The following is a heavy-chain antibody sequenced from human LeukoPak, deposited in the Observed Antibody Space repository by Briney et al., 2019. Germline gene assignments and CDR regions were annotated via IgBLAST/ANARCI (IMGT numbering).Heavy chain of an antibody. D-gene: IGHD2-2*01. V-gene: IGHV4-34*01. CDR3: ATRGIFDIVVVPAATQQDYYMDV. CDR2: INHSGST. Sequence: MTSETLSLTCAVYGGSFSGYYWSWIRQPPGKGLEWIGEINHSGSTNYNPSLKSRVTISVDTSKNQFSLKLSSVTAADTAVYSCATRGIFDIVVVPAATQQDYYMDVWGKGTTVTVSS. J-gene: IGHJ6*03. CDR1: GGSFSGYY.